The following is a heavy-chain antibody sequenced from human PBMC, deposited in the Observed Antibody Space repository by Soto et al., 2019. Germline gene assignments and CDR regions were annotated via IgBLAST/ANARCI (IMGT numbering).Heavy chain of an antibody. CDR3: AKDVERGVYYYYGMDV. J-gene: IGHJ6*02. CDR1: GFTFSSYA. Sequence: GGSLRLSCAASGFTFSSYAMSWVRQAPGKGLEWVSAISGSGGSTYYADSVKGRFTISRDNSKNTLYLQMNSLRAEDTAVYYCAKDVERGVYYYYGMDVWGQGTTVTVSS. CDR2: ISGSGGST. D-gene: IGHD2-21*01. V-gene: IGHV3-23*01.